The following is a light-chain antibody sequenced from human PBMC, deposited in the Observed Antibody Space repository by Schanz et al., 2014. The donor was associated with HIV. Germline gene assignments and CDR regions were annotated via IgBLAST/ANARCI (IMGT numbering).Light chain of an antibody. Sequence: QSVLTQPPSVSGAPGQRVTISCTGSSSNIGSVYDVHWYQQLPGTAPKHLIFANSDRPSGVPDRFSGSKSGTSASLAITGLQAEDEADYYCSSYTSSSTRVFGGGTKVTVL. CDR3: SSYTSSSTRV. J-gene: IGLJ2*01. CDR2: ANS. CDR1: SSNIGSVYD. V-gene: IGLV1-40*01.